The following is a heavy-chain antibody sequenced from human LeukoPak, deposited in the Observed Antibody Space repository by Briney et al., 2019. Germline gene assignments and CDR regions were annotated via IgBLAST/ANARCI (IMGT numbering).Heavy chain of an antibody. J-gene: IGHJ4*02. CDR1: GGSFSGYY. Sequence: SETLSLTCAVYGGSFSGYYWSWIRQPPGKGLEWIGEINHSGSTNYNPSLKSRVTISVDTSKNQFSLMLSSVTAADTAVYYCASDLGYCSSTSCPPKYWAQGTLVTVSS. V-gene: IGHV4-34*01. CDR2: INHSGST. D-gene: IGHD2-2*01. CDR3: ASDLGYCSSTSCPPKY.